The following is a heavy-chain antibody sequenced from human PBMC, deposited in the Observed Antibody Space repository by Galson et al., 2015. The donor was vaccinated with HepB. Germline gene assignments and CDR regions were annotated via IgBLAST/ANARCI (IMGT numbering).Heavy chain of an antibody. V-gene: IGHV3-7*01. J-gene: IGHJ4*02. CDR2: IKQDGSEK. D-gene: IGHD3-10*01. CDR3: ARSRGGITMVQGRFDY. Sequence: SLRLSCAASGFTFSSYWMSWVRQAPEKGLEWVANIKQDGSEKYYVDSVKGRFTISRDNAKNSLYLQMNSLRAEDTAVYYCARSRGGITMVQGRFDYWGQGTLVTVSS. CDR1: GFTFSSYW.